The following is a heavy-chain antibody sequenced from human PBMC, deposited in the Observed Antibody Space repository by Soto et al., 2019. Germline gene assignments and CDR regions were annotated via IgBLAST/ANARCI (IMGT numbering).Heavy chain of an antibody. V-gene: IGHV4-38-2*01. D-gene: IGHD4-17*01. Sequence: ETLSLTCGVSGYSITNGYYWAWIRQFPGKGLEWIGSINHSGKTYYNPSLRVTISVDTSKNQVSLKMSSVTAADTAVYYCARSGDDYGSYIDYWGQGTLVTVSS. CDR1: GYSITNGYY. CDR2: INHSGKT. J-gene: IGHJ4*02. CDR3: ARSGDDYGSYIDY.